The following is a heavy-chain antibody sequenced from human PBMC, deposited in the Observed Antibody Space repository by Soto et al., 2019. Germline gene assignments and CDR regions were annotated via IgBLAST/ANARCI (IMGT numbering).Heavy chain of an antibody. CDR3: VKEGRDWNSRGSFDL. CDR1: EVTFASYD. D-gene: IGHD1-1*01. CDR2: ITSGGGGA. J-gene: IGHJ3*01. V-gene: IGHV3-23*01. Sequence: TGGSLRLSCVASEVTFASYDMVWVRQAPGKGLEWVSLITSGGGGANYADSVKGRFTISRDNSKNTLYLQMNSLRAEDTAIYHRVKEGRDWNSRGSFDLWGRGTMVTVSS.